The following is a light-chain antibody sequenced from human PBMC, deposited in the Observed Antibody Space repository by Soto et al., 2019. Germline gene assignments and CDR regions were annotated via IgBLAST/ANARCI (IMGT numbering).Light chain of an antibody. J-gene: IGKJ5*01. CDR1: QSVSSD. CDR2: DAS. V-gene: IGKV3-11*01. CDR3: QQRTNWPPT. Sequence: EIVLTQSPATLSLSRGERVTLSCRASQSVSSDLAWYQQKPGQAPRLLIHDASNRATGIPVRFSGSGSGTDFTLTISSLEPEDFAVYYCQQRTNWPPTFGQGTRLEIK.